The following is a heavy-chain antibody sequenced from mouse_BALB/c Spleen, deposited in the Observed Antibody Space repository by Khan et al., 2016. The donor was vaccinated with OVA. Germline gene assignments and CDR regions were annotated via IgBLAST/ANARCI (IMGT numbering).Heavy chain of an antibody. Sequence: VQLKESGPELVKPGASVKISCKASGYTFTDYNMDWVKQSHGKSLEWIGDITPNNGGTIYNQKFKGKATLTVDKSSSTAYMELRSLTSEDTAVYYCTRGGHGSPFDYWGQGTTLTGSS. CDR2: ITPNNGGT. CDR3: TRGGHGSPFDY. V-gene: IGHV1-18*01. D-gene: IGHD1-1*01. J-gene: IGHJ2*01. CDR1: GYTFTDYN.